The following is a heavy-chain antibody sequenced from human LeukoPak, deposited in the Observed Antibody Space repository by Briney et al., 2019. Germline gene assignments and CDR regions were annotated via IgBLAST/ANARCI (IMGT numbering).Heavy chain of an antibody. CDR3: ARGYGSSVRLIGMVV. D-gene: IGHD3-16*01. J-gene: IGHJ6*02. V-gene: IGHV1-69*13. Sequence: SVKVSCKASGGTFSSHAISWVRQAPGQGLEWMGGIIPIFGTANYAQKFQGSVTITADESTSTAYMELSSLRSEDTAVYYCARGYGSSVRLIGMVVWGQGTTVTVSS. CDR2: IIPIFGTA. CDR1: GGTFSSHA.